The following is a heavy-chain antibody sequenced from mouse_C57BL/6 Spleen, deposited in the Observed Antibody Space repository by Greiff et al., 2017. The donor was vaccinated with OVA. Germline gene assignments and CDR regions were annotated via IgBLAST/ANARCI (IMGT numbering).Heavy chain of an antibody. J-gene: IGHJ4*01. Sequence: VQLQQSGPELVKPGASVKISCKASGYSFTGYYMNWVKQSPEKSLEWIGEINPSTGGTTYNQKFKAKATLTVDKSSSTAYMQLKSLTSEDSAVYYCARGGNRGVYYAMDYWGQGTSVTVAS. D-gene: IGHD2-1*01. CDR2: INPSTGGT. CDR1: GYSFTGYY. V-gene: IGHV1-42*01. CDR3: ARGGNRGVYYAMDY.